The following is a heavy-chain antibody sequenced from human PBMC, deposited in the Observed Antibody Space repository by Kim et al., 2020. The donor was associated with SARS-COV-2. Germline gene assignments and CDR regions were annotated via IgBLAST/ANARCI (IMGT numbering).Heavy chain of an antibody. D-gene: IGHD3-3*01. CDR3: ARVLGAITIFGVVIVNWFDP. V-gene: IGHV4-31*02. J-gene: IGHJ5*02. Sequence: IGYIYYSGSTYSNPSLKSRVTISVDTSKNQFSLKLSSVTAADTAVYYCARVLGAITIFGVVIVNWFDPWGQGTLVTVSS. CDR2: IYYSGST.